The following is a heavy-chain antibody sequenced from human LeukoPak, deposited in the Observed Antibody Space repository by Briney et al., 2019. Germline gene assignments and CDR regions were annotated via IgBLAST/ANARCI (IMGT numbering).Heavy chain of an antibody. CDR2: IWYDGSNK. CDR3: ARDLGSGWMEGYFDY. J-gene: IGHJ4*02. Sequence: GGSLRLSCAASGFTFSSYGTHGVRQAPGKGLEGVAVIWYDGSNKYYADSVKGRFTISRDNSQNTLYLQMNSLRAEDTAVYYCARDLGSGWMEGYFDYWGQGTLVTVSS. D-gene: IGHD6-19*01. V-gene: IGHV3-33*01. CDR1: GFTFSSYG.